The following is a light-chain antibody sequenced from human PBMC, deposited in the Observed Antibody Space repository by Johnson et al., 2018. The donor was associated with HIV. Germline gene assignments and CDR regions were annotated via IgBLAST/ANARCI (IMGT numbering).Light chain of an antibody. CDR2: ENN. CDR1: NSNIGNDY. CDR3: GTWDSSLSASYV. J-gene: IGLJ1*01. V-gene: IGLV1-51*02. Sequence: QSILTQPPSVSAAPVQKVTISCSGSNSNIGNDYVSWYQQLPGTAPRLLIYENNKRPSGIPDRFSGSKSGTSATLGITGLQTGDEADYYCGTWDSSLSASYVFGTGTKVTVL.